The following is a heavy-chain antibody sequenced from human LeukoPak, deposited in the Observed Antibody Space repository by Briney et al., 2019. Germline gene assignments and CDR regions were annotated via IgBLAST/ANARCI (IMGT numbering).Heavy chain of an antibody. CDR1: GFTFSSYA. CDR3: ARDLVRFGGWYDH. D-gene: IGHD2-15*01. V-gene: IGHV3-23*01. Sequence: GGSLRLSCAASGFTFSSYAMSWVRQAPGKGLEWVSAIGGGGNGFTTYYGEFMKGRFTISRDNSKNTLYLQMNSQRAEDTAVYYCARDLVRFGGWYDHWGQGTLVTVSS. CDR2: IGGGGNGFTT. J-gene: IGHJ5*02.